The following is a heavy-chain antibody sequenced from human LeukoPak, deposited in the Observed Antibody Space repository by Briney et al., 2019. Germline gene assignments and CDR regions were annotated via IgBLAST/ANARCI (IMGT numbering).Heavy chain of an antibody. CDR1: GFTFSTYW. CDR3: AGDGGGYDS. D-gene: IGHD5-24*01. V-gene: IGHV3-7*01. CDR2: IKEDGSRQ. J-gene: IGHJ5*01. Sequence: PGGSLRLSCAASGFTFSTYWMSWVRQTPGKGLEWVANIKEDGSRQYYVDSVKGRFTISRDNAKNSLYLQMNSLRVEDTAVYYCAGDGGGYDSRGQGTLVTVSS.